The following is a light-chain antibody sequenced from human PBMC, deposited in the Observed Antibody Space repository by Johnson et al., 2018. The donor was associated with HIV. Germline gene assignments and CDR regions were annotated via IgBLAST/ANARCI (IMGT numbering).Light chain of an antibody. CDR1: SSNIGNNY. CDR2: DNN. CDR3: GTWDSSLSAGGV. V-gene: IGLV1-51*01. J-gene: IGLJ1*01. Sequence: QSVLTQPPSVSAAPGQKVTISCSGSSSNIGNNYVSWYQQLQGTAPKLLIYDNNKRPSGIPDRFSGSKSGTSVTLAITGLQTGDEADYYCGTWDSSLSAGGVFGTGTKVTVL.